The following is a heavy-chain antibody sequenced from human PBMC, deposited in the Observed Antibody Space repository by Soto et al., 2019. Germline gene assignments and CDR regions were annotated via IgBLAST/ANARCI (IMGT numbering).Heavy chain of an antibody. CDR2: VSGSGGST. V-gene: IGHV3-23*01. Sequence: RLSWAASGFTFSSYAMSWVRQAPGKGLEWVSAVSGSGGSTYYADSVKGRFTISRDNSKNTLYLQMNSLRAEDTAVYYCAKDRGLTGPIGMDVWGQGTTVTVSS. CDR3: AKDRGLTGPIGMDV. CDR1: GFTFSSYA. D-gene: IGHD3-9*01. J-gene: IGHJ6*02.